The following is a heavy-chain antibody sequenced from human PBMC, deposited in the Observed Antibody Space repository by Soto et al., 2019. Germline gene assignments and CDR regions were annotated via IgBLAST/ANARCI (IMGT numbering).Heavy chain of an antibody. CDR3: AKRDGGSGAFDS. CDR2: ITASGSYV. V-gene: IGHV3-21*06. D-gene: IGHD3-10*01. J-gene: IGHJ4*01. CDR1: GFIFSQYS. Sequence: LRLSCAGSGFIFSQYSMNWVRQAPGKGLEWVSVITASGSYVNYADSVRGRFTISRDNGRNSVVLQMNSLSPEDTGVYYCAKRDGGSGAFDSWGQGTLVTVSS.